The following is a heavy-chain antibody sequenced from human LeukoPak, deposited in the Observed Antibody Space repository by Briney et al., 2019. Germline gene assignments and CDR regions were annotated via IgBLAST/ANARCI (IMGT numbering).Heavy chain of an antibody. V-gene: IGHV4-59*02. CDR3: ARAKGDY. CDR2: IYYSGNT. Sequence: PSETLSLTCTVSGVSVRSYYRSWIRQPPGKGLEWIAYIYYSGNTKYNPSLESRATIFVDTSKNQFSLDLESVTAADTAVYYCARAKGDYWGQGTLVTVSS. J-gene: IGHJ4*02. CDR1: GVSVRSYY.